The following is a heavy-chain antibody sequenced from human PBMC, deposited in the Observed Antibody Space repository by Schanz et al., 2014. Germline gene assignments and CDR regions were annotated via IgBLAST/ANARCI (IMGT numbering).Heavy chain of an antibody. J-gene: IGHJ3*02. CDR3: ARGGGPEDVFDI. CDR1: GGTFSRLT. Sequence: QVQLVQSGADVKKPGSSVRVSCKASGGTFSRLTFSWVRQAPGQGLEWMGRIIPILGIANYAQKFQGRVTITADKSTFTAYMDVSSLRSDDTAVYYCARGGGPEDVFDIWGQGTILTVSS. CDR2: IIPILGIA. D-gene: IGHD2-15*01. V-gene: IGHV1-69*02.